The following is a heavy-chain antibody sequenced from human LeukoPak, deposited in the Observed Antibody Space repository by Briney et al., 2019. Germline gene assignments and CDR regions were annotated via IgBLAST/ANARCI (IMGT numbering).Heavy chain of an antibody. V-gene: IGHV3-74*01. CDR3: SLWDQH. Sequence: GRSLRLSCAASGFTFSSYAMHWVRQAPGKGLVWVSRIKNHGSSTTYADSVKGRFFISRDNVENTLYLQMNSLSAEDTGVYYCSLWDQHWGQGTLVTVSS. J-gene: IGHJ1*01. CDR1: GFTFSSYA. CDR2: IKNHGSST. D-gene: IGHD1-26*01.